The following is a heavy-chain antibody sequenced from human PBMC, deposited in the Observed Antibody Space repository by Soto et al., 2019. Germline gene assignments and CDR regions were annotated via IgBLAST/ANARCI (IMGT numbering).Heavy chain of an antibody. D-gene: IGHD3-22*01. CDR1: GGSFSGYY. CDR2: INHSGST. V-gene: IGHV4-34*01. Sequence: PSETLSLTCAVSGGSFSGYYWSWIRQPPGKGLEWIGEINHSGSTNYNPSLKSRVTISVDTSKNQFSLKLSSVTAADTAVYYCARVPAMYYYDSSGHAHFDYWGQGTLVTVSS. J-gene: IGHJ4*02. CDR3: ARVPAMYYYDSSGHAHFDY.